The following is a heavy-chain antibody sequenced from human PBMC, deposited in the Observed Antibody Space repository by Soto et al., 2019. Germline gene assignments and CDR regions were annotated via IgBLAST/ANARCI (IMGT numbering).Heavy chain of an antibody. CDR1: GFTFSSYD. CDR2: IGTAGDT. CDR3: ARSLWLLHYYYGMDV. J-gene: IGHJ6*02. Sequence: GGSLRLSCAASGFTFSSYDMHWVLQATGKGLEWVSAIGTAGDTYYPGSVKGRFTISRENAKNSLYLQMNSLRAEDTAVYYCARSLWLLHYYYGMDVWGQGTTVTVSS. V-gene: IGHV3-13*01. D-gene: IGHD5-18*01.